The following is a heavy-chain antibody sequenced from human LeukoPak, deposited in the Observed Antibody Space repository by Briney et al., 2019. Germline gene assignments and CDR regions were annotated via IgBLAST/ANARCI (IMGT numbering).Heavy chain of an antibody. V-gene: IGHV4-61*02. CDR2: IYATGNT. J-gene: IGHJ5*02. Sequence: TLSLTCHVSGDSLSSSRFSWSWIRQPAGKGLEWIGRIYATGNTYYNPSLTSRVALSVDAPRNQFTLTLTSVTAADTAIYYCARLKTGDVHKKTNKWFDPWGQGTLVTVSS. D-gene: IGHD7-27*01. CDR1: GDSLSSSRFS. CDR3: ARLKTGDVHKKTNKWFDP.